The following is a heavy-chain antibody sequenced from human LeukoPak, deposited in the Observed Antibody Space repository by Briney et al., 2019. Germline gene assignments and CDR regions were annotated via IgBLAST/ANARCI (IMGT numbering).Heavy chain of an antibody. Sequence: PSETPSLTCAVYGGSFSGYYWSWIRQPPGKGLEWIGEINHSGSTNYNPSLKSRVTISVDTSKNQFSLKLSSVTAADTAVYYCARSRGYRKYYFDYWGQGTLVTVSS. D-gene: IGHD5-18*01. CDR2: INHSGST. J-gene: IGHJ4*02. CDR3: ARSRGYRKYYFDY. V-gene: IGHV4-34*01. CDR1: GGSFSGYY.